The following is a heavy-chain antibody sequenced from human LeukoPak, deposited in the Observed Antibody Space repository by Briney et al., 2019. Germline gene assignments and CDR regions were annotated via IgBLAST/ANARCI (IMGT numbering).Heavy chain of an antibody. V-gene: IGHV3-74*01. CDR1: GFTFSTYW. CDR2: INRDGSST. D-gene: IGHD3-9*01. J-gene: IGHJ3*02. CDR3: ARDRETYYDILTGYYTLRDAFDI. Sequence: GGLRRFSCAASGFTFSTYWMHWGRQAPGKGLVWVSRINRDGSSTSYADSVKGRFTISRDNAKNTLYLQMNSLRAEDTAVYYCARDRETYYDILTGYYTLRDAFDIWGQGALVTVSS.